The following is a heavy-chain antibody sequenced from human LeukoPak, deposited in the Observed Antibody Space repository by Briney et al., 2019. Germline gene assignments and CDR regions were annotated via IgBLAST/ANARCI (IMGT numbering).Heavy chain of an antibody. CDR1: GFSISDYY. CDR3: TKERRGTYYAFES. D-gene: IGHD3-16*01. V-gene: IGHV3-11*05. CDR2: ITSGSGST. Sequence: GGSLRLSCDASGFSISDYYMSWIRQSPGKGLEWISYITSGSGSTKYTDSVKGRFTISRDKAKNSVALQLNSLRAEDTAVYYCTKERRGTYYAFESWGQGTLVTVSS. J-gene: IGHJ4*02.